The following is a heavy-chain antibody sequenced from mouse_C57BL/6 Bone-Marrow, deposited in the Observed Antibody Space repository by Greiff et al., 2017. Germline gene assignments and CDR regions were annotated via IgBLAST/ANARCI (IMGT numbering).Heavy chain of an antibody. V-gene: IGHV1-50*01. CDR1: GYTFTSYW. CDR2: IDPSDSYT. D-gene: IGHD1-2*01. CDR3: ARCGSCYLDY. Sequence: QVQLQQPGAELVKPGDSVKLSCKASGYTFTSYWMQWVKQRPGQGLEWIGEIDPSDSYTNYNQKFKGKATLTVDTSSSTAYMQLSSLTSEDSAVYYCARCGSCYLDYWGQGTTLTVSS. J-gene: IGHJ2*01.